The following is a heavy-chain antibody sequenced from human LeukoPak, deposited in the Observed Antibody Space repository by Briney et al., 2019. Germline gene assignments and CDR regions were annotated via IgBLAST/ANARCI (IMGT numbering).Heavy chain of an antibody. D-gene: IGHD5-18*01. J-gene: IGHJ4*02. V-gene: IGHV1-3*04. CDR1: GYTFTKNA. CDR2: ISTGNGDT. Sequence: ASVKVSCKTSGYTFTKNALHWVRQAPGQRLEWMGWISTGNGDTKYSQKFQGRVTLTRDTSASTVYMELSSLRSEDTAVYYCARASASYGCDYWGQGTLVTVSS. CDR3: ARASASYGCDY.